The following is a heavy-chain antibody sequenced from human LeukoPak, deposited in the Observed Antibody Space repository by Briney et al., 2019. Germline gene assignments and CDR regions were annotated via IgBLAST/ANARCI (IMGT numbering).Heavy chain of an antibody. CDR3: AREIGSAARGR. CDR2: IKEDGSEK. CDR1: GFTFSSYW. J-gene: IGHJ4*02. V-gene: IGHV3-7*05. D-gene: IGHD6-13*01. Sequence: GGSLRLSCAASGFTFSSYWMSWVRQAPGKGLEWVANIKEDGSEKYYVDSVKGRFTISRDNAKNSVYLQMNSLRAEDTAVYYCAREIGSAARGRWGQGTLVTVSS.